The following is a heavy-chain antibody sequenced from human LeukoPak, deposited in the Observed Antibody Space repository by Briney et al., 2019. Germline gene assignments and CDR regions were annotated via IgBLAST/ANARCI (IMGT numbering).Heavy chain of an antibody. CDR1: GFSFSSYG. CDR3: ARRGESTNYGDYRFDS. CDR2: ISYDGSNK. J-gene: IGHJ4*02. D-gene: IGHD4-17*01. Sequence: GGSLRLSCAASGFSFSSYGMHWVRQAPGKGLEWVALISYDGSNKYYADSVKGRFTISRDNSKNTLYLQMNSLRAEDTAVYYCARRGESTNYGDYRFDSWGQGTLVIVSS. V-gene: IGHV3-30*03.